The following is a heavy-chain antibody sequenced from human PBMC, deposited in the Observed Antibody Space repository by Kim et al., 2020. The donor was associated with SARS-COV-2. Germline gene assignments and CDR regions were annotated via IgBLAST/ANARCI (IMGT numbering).Heavy chain of an antibody. J-gene: IGHJ6*02. D-gene: IGHD2-21*01. CDR2: ISSSGSTI. Sequence: GGSLRLSCAASGFTFSDYYMSWIRQAPGKGLEWVSYISSSGSTIYYADSVKGRFTISRDNAKNSLYLQMNSLRAEDTAVYYCARSDGAVNRFYYGMDVWGQGTTVTVSS. CDR3: ARSDGAVNRFYYGMDV. CDR1: GFTFSDYY. V-gene: IGHV3-11*01.